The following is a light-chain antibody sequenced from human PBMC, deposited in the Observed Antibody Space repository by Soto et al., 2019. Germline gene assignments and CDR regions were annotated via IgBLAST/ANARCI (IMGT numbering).Light chain of an antibody. CDR2: GNS. CDR3: QSYDSSLSGSV. Sequence: QSVLTQPPSVSGAPGQRVTISCTGSRSNIGAGYDVHWYQQLPGTAPKLLIYGNSNRPSGVPDRFSGSKSGTSASLASTGLQAEDEADYYCQSYDSSLSGSVFGGGTKLTVL. CDR1: RSNIGAGYD. V-gene: IGLV1-40*01. J-gene: IGLJ2*01.